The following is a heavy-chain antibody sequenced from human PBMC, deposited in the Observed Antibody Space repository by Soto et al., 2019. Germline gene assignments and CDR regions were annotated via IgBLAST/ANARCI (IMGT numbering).Heavy chain of an antibody. CDR2: INPSGGST. CDR1: GYTFTSYY. Sequence: ASVKVSCKASGYTFTSYYMHWVRQAPGQGLEWMGIINPSGGSTSYAQKFQGRVTMTRDTFTSTVYMELSSLRSEDTAVYYCARPYSSGWYDYGFDYWGQGTLVTVSS. V-gene: IGHV1-46*01. CDR3: ARPYSSGWYDYGFDY. J-gene: IGHJ4*02. D-gene: IGHD6-19*01.